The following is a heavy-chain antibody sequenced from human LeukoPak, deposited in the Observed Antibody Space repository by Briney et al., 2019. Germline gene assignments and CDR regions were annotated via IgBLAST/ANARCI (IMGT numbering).Heavy chain of an antibody. CDR1: RYTLTSYG. CDR2: ISAYHGNT. D-gene: IGHD3-22*01. V-gene: IGHV1-18*01. CDR3: ARVGIVVVTYNWFDP. Sequence: GASLKVSCKASRYTLTSYGISCVRQSPGQALKGMGGISAYHGNTNYAQKLQGRVTMPTDTSTSTAYMELRSLRSDDTAVYYCARVGIVVVTYNWFDPWGQGTLVTVSS. J-gene: IGHJ5*02.